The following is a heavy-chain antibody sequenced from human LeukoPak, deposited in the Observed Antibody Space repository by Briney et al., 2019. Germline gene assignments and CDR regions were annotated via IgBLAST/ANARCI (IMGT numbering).Heavy chain of an antibody. J-gene: IGHJ5*02. CDR2: INHSGST. D-gene: IGHD6-19*01. CDR3: ARHFLSGWYWFDP. CDR1: GGSFSGYY. V-gene: IGHV4-34*01. Sequence: SETLSLTCAVYGGSFSGYYWSWIRQPPGKGLEWIGEINHSGSTNYNPSLKSRVTISVDTSKNRFSLKLSSVTAADTAVYYCARHFLSGWYWFDPWGQGTLVTVSS.